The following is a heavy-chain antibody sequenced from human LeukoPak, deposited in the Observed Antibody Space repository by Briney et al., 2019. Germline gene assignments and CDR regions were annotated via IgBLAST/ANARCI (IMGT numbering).Heavy chain of an antibody. CDR2: ISSSGSTI. V-gene: IGHV3-48*03. D-gene: IGHD3-22*01. Sequence: GGSLRLSCAASGFTFSSYEMNWVRQAPGKGLEWVSYISSSGSTIYYADSVKGRFTISRDNAKNSLYLQMNSLRAEDTAVYYCARDATYYYDSSGYSEADYFDYWGQGTLVTVSS. CDR3: ARDATYYYDSSGYSEADYFDY. CDR1: GFTFSSYE. J-gene: IGHJ4*02.